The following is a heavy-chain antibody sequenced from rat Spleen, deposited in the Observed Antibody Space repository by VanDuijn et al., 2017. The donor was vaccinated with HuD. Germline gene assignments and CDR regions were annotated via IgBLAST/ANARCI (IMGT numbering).Heavy chain of an antibody. J-gene: IGHJ3*01. V-gene: IGHV2-41*01. CDR3: ARDGGLLLPFAY. Sequence: QVQLKESGPGLVQPSQTLSLTCTIAEFSLTSYNVHWVRQPPGKGLEWMGVIWNTGGTRYNSALKSRLSISKDTSKSQVFLKMNSLQTEDTATYYCARDGGLLLPFAYWGQGTLVTVSS. CDR1: EFSLTSYN. D-gene: IGHD1-6*01. CDR2: IWNTGGT.